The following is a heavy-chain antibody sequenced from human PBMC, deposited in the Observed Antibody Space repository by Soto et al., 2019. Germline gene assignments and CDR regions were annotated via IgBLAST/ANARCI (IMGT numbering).Heavy chain of an antibody. V-gene: IGHV1-18*01. CDR2: ISAYNGDT. CDR3: ARYFWSGQLPYYFDY. Sequence: QIQLVQSGAEVRKPGASVKVSCKASGYTFKSYGISWVRQTAGQGLEWLGWISAYNGDTKYAQNLQGRVSLTTDATTSSAYMELRSLRSDDTAVYYCARYFWSGQLPYYFDYWGQGTLVTVS. D-gene: IGHD3-3*01. J-gene: IGHJ4*02. CDR1: GYTFKSYG.